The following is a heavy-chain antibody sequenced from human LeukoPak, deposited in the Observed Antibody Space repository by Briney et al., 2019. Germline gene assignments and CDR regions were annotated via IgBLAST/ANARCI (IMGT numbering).Heavy chain of an antibody. V-gene: IGHV4-59*01. D-gene: IGHD6-19*01. J-gene: IGHJ4*02. CDR2: IYYSGST. CDR1: GGSISSYY. CDR3: ARDQNSGDEIDY. Sequence: SETLSLTCTVSGGSISSYYWSWIRQPPGKGLEWIGYIYYSGSTNYNPSLESRVTISVDTSKNQFSLKLSSVTAADTAVYYCARDQNSGDEIDYWGQGTLVTVSS.